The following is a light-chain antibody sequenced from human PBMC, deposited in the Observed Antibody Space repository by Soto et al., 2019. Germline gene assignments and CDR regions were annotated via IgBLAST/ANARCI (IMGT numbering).Light chain of an antibody. J-gene: IGKJ2*01. Sequence: DIQMTQSPSTLSASLGDRVTITCRASQSISSWLAWYQQKPAKAPKLLIYKASSLESGVRSRFGGSGYGPEFTLISSIVQHDDFVTYCCHQYHSLYTFGQGTKLDIK. CDR1: QSISSW. CDR2: KAS. V-gene: IGKV1-5*03. CDR3: HQYHSLYT.